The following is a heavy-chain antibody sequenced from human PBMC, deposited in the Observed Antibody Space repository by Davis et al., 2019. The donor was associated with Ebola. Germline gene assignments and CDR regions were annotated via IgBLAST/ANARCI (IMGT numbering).Heavy chain of an antibody. D-gene: IGHD2-8*01. CDR3: ARGVSDIVLMAYAIHFDY. J-gene: IGHJ4*02. V-gene: IGHV3-7*03. CDR2: IKQDGSEK. Sequence: GGSLRLSCAASGFTFSSYWMSWVRQAPGKGLERVANIKQDGSEKYYVDSVKGRFTISRDNAKNSLYLQMNSLRAEDTAVYYCARGVSDIVLMAYAIHFDYWGQGTLVTVSS. CDR1: GFTFSSYW.